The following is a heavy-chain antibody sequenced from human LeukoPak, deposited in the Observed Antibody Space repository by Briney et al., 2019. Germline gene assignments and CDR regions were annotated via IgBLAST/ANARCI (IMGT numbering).Heavy chain of an antibody. V-gene: IGHV4-61*02. J-gene: IGHJ5*01. D-gene: IGHD3-9*01. Sequence: SETLSLTCTVSGGSISSGSYYWSWIRQPAGTGLEWIGRIYSTGSTNYNPSLKSRVTISVDTSKNQFSLKLSSVTAADTAVYYCARAYYDILTGYWNWFDSWGQGTLVTVSS. CDR3: ARAYYDILTGYWNWFDS. CDR1: GGSISSGSYY. CDR2: IYSTGST.